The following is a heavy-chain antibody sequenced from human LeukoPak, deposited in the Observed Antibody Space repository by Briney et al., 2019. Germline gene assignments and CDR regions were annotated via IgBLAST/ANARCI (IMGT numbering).Heavy chain of an antibody. V-gene: IGHV1-46*01. D-gene: IGHD2-2*03. CDR2: INPSGGST. CDR1: GGTFSSYA. Sequence: ASVKVSCKASGGTFSSYAISWVRQAPGQGLEWMGIINPSGGSTSYAQKFQGSVTMTRDTSTSTVYMELSSLRSEDTAVYYCARDGYCSSTSCFNWFDPWGQGTLVTVSS. CDR3: ARDGYCSSTSCFNWFDP. J-gene: IGHJ5*02.